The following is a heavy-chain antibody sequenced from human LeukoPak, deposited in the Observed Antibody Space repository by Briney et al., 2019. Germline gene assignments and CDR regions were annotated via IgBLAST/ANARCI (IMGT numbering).Heavy chain of an antibody. CDR3: ARDLLSSYQSRNPLSADYGMDV. CDR2: INPNTAGT. D-gene: IGHD5-12*01. CDR1: GYTFTTFY. J-gene: IGHJ6*02. V-gene: IGHV1-2*02. Sequence: ASVKVSCKASGYTFTTFYLNWVRQAPGQWPEWIGWINPNTAGTNYAQKFQGRATLTRDTSLSTVYLELRRLRSDDTAIYFCARDLLSSYQSRNPLSADYGMDVWGQGITVTVSS.